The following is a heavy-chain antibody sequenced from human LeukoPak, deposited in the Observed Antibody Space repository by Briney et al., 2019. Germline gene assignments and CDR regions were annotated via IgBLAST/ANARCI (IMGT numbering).Heavy chain of an antibody. D-gene: IGHD3-22*01. CDR1: GFNFSTNG. CDR3: ARDFDDVSGNSYYIPDY. CDR2: IRFDGTKT. J-gene: IGHJ4*02. V-gene: IGHV3-30*02. Sequence: GGSLRLSCEASGFNFSTNGMHWVRQAPGKGLEWVSFIRFDGTKTFYGDSVRGRFTISRDNSKNTLYLQLSSLRGDDTAVYYCARDFDDVSGNSYYIPDYWGQGTLVTVSS.